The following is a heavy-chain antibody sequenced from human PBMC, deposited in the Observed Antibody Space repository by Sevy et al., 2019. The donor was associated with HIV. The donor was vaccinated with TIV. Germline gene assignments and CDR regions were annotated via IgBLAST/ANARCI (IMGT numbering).Heavy chain of an antibody. CDR2: IYYSGST. CDR3: AGDSGVVVAANGWFDP. Sequence: SETLSLTCTVSGGSISSYYWSWIRQPPGKGLEWIGYIYYSGSTNYNPSPKSRVTISVDTSKNQFSLKLSSVTAADTAVYYCAGDSGVVVAANGWFDPWGQGTLVTVSS. J-gene: IGHJ5*02. V-gene: IGHV4-59*01. D-gene: IGHD2-15*01. CDR1: GGSISSYY.